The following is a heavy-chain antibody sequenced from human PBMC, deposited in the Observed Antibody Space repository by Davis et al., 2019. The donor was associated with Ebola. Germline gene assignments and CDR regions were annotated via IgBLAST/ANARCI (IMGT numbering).Heavy chain of an antibody. CDR2: IIPIFGTA. CDR1: GGTFSSYA. V-gene: IGHV1-69*13. Sequence: SVKVSCKASGGTFSSYAISWVRQAPGQGLEWMGGIIPIFGTANYAQKFQGRVTITADESTSTAYMELSSLRSEDTAVYYCARNGYYCSSTSCYQVPWFDPWGQGTLVTVSS. CDR3: ARNGYYCSSTSCYQVPWFDP. J-gene: IGHJ5*02. D-gene: IGHD2-2*01.